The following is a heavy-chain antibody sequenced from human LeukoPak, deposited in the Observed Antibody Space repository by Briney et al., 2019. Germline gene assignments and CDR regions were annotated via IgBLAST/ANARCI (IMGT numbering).Heavy chain of an antibody. J-gene: IGHJ3*02. D-gene: IGHD2-15*01. CDR2: ISSSSSYI. Sequence: GGSLRLSCAASGFTFSSYSMNWVRQAPGKGLEWVSSISSSSSYIYYADSVKGRFTISRDNAKNSLYLQMNSLRAEDTAVYYCARDCSGGSCYSAFELRHAFDIWGQGTMVTVSS. CDR1: GFTFSSYS. CDR3: ARDCSGGSCYSAFELRHAFDI. V-gene: IGHV3-21*01.